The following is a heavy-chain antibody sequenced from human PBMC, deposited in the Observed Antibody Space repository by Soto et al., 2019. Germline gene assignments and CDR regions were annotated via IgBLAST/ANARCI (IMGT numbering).Heavy chain of an antibody. CDR1: GFTFSSYA. D-gene: IGHD3-10*01. J-gene: IGHJ6*03. CDR2: ISGSGGST. Sequence: EVQLLESGGGLVQPGGSLRLSCAASGFTFSSYAMSWVRQAPGKGLEWVSAISGSGGSTYYADSVKGLSTISRDNSKNTLYLQMNSLRAEDTAVYYCAKFAVVLWSGELPGDYYMDVWGKGTTVTVSS. V-gene: IGHV3-23*01. CDR3: AKFAVVLWSGELPGDYYMDV.